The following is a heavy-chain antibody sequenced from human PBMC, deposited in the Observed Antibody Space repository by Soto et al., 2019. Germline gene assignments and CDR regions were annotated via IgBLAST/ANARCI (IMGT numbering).Heavy chain of an antibody. CDR3: ARDRPMIVVEPNYYYYGMDV. D-gene: IGHD3-22*01. CDR1: GFTFSSYA. Sequence: PGGSLRLSCAASGFTFSSYAMSWVRQAPWKWLEWVSAISSSSSYTNYADSVKGRFTISRDNAKNSLYLQMNSLRAEDTAVYYCARDRPMIVVEPNYYYYGMDVWGQGTTVTVSS. J-gene: IGHJ6*02. CDR2: ISSSSSYT. V-gene: IGHV3-21*01.